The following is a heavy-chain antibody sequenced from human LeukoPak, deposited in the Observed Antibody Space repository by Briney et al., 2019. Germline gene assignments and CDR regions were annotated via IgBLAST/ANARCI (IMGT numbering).Heavy chain of an antibody. Sequence: ASVTVSCTASGYTFIDNYIHWVRQAPGQGLEWMGWINPHNGGTKYALKFQGRVTMTSDRSTTTVYMEVTRLRSDDTAVFYCAREAASFGTSLGYMDVWGKGTTVTVSS. CDR1: GYTFIDNY. D-gene: IGHD2-15*01. V-gene: IGHV1-2*02. CDR3: AREAASFGTSLGYMDV. CDR2: INPHNGGT. J-gene: IGHJ6*03.